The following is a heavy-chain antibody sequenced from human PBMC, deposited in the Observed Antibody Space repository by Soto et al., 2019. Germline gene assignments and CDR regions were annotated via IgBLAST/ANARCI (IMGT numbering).Heavy chain of an antibody. CDR2: IFSNDEK. CDR1: GFSLSNARMG. CDR3: ARILPTTVADWYFDL. J-gene: IGHJ2*01. D-gene: IGHD4-17*01. Sequence: QVTLKESGPVLVKPTETLTLTCTVSGFSLSNARMGVSWIRRPPGKALEGLAHIFSNDEKSYSTSLKSRLTISKDTSKSQVVLTMTNMDPVDTATYYCARILPTTVADWYFDLWGRGTLVTVSS. V-gene: IGHV2-26*01.